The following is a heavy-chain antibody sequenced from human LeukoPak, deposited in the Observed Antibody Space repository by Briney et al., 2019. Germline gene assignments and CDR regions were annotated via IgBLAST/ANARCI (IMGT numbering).Heavy chain of an antibody. Sequence: GESLKISCKGSGYSFTSYWIGWVRQMPGEGVEWVGITYSGDSDTRYSPSFQGQVTISADKSISTAYLQWSSLKASDTAMYYCARRITIFGVVSTYYFDYWGQGTLVTVSS. D-gene: IGHD3-3*01. CDR2: TYSGDSDT. V-gene: IGHV5-51*01. J-gene: IGHJ4*02. CDR3: ARRITIFGVVSTYYFDY. CDR1: GYSFTSYW.